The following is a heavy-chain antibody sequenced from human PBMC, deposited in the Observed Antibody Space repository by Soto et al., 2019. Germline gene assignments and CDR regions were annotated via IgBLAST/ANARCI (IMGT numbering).Heavy chain of an antibody. CDR3: AKDRGIQLWPRTDY. V-gene: IGHV3-30*18. Sequence: PGGSLRLSCAASGFTFSSYGTHWVRQAPGKGLEWVAVISYDGSNKYYADSVKGRFTISRDNSKNTLYLQMNSLRAEDTAVYYCAKDRGIQLWPRTDYWGQGTLVTVSS. J-gene: IGHJ4*02. CDR2: ISYDGSNK. CDR1: GFTFSSYG. D-gene: IGHD5-18*01.